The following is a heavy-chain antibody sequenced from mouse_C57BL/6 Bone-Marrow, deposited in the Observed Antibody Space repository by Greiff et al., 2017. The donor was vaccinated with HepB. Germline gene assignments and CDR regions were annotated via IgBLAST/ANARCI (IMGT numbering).Heavy chain of an antibody. CDR3: ARDYDYDVNWYFDV. CDR1: GFTFSSYA. Sequence: EVQRVESGGGLVKPGGSLKLSCAASGFTFSSYAMSWVRQTPEKRLEWVATISDGGSYTYYPDNVKGRFTISRDNAKNNLYLQMSHLKSEDTAMYYCARDYDYDVNWYFDVWGTGTTVTVSS. J-gene: IGHJ1*03. CDR2: ISDGGSYT. V-gene: IGHV5-4*01. D-gene: IGHD2-4*01.